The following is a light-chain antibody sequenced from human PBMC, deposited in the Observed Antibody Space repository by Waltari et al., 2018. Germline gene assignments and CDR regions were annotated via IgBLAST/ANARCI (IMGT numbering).Light chain of an antibody. CDR3: QHYVRLPVT. CDR1: QSVGRA. V-gene: IGKV3-20*01. Sequence: CRASQSVGRALAWYQQKPGQAPRLLIYGASSRATGVPDRFSGSGSGTDFSLTISRLEPEDFAVYYCQHYVRLPVTFGQGTRVEIK. J-gene: IGKJ1*01. CDR2: GAS.